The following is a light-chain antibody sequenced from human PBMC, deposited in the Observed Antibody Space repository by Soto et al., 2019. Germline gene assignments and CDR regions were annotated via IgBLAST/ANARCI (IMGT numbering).Light chain of an antibody. Sequence: EIVLTQSPGTLSLSPGERATLSCRASESVSGSYLAWYQQKAGQAPRLLIYGASSRATGIPDRFSGSGSGTDFTLTISRLDPEDFAVYYCQQYATPPLTFGRGTMVEIK. CDR3: QQYATPPLT. V-gene: IGKV3-20*01. J-gene: IGKJ1*01. CDR1: ESVSGSY. CDR2: GAS.